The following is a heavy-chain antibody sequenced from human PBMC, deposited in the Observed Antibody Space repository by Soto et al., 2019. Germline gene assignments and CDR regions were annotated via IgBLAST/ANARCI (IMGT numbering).Heavy chain of an antibody. CDR2: IGTGGDT. J-gene: IGHJ5*02. CDR1: GFAFSSYV. Sequence: PGGSLRLSCAASGFAFSSYVLHWARRAPGKGPEWVSAIGTGGDTYYADSVMGRFTISRDNAKKSLYLQMNSLIAEDMAVYYCARAAVPAAIRGTGWFDPWGQGTLVTVSS. V-gene: IGHV3-13*01. CDR3: ARAAVPAAIRGTGWFDP. D-gene: IGHD2-2*02.